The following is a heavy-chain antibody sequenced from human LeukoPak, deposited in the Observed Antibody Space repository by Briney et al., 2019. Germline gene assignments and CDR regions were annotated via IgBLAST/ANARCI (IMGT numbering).Heavy chain of an antibody. Sequence: SETLSLTCTVSGGSISSYYWSWIRQPPGKSLEWIGYIYYSGSTNYNPSLKSRVTISVDTSKNQFSLKLSSVTAADTAVYYCARMYYYDSSGYPYFDYWGQGTLVTVSS. CDR2: IYYSGST. CDR1: GGSISSYY. J-gene: IGHJ4*02. D-gene: IGHD3-22*01. CDR3: ARMYYYDSSGYPYFDY. V-gene: IGHV4-59*01.